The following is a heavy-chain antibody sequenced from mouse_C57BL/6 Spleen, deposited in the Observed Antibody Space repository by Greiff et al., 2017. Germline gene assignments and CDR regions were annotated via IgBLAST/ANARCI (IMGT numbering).Heavy chain of an antibody. CDR3: ARMKCNWSYFDY. CDR2: IHPNSGST. J-gene: IGHJ2*01. V-gene: IGHV1-64*01. D-gene: IGHD4-1*01. CDR1: GYTFTSYW. Sequence: QVQLQQPGAELVKPGASVKLSCKASGYTFTSYWMHWVKQRPGQGLEWIGMIHPNSGSTNYNEKFKSKATLTVDKSSSTAYMQLSSLTSEDSAVYYCARMKCNWSYFDYWGQGTTLTVSS.